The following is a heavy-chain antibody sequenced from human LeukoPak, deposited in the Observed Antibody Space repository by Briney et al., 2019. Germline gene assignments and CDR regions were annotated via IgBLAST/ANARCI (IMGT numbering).Heavy chain of an antibody. Sequence: GGSLRLSCVASGFKFVSFSMNWVRQTPGEGLEWISYISSTSTSTYYADSVRGRFTISRDNAGNSLFLQMNSLTVDDSALYCARARGGLLTTVTPRFDLWGQGTLVSVSS. J-gene: IGHJ4*02. CDR2: ISSTSTST. D-gene: IGHD4-11*01. V-gene: IGHV3-48*01. CDR3: ARARGGLLTTVTPRFDL. CDR1: GFKFVSFS.